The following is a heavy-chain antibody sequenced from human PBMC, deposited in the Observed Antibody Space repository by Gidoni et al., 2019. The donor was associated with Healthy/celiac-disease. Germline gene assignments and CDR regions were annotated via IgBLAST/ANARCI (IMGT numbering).Heavy chain of an antibody. J-gene: IGHJ3*02. CDR2: IYYSGST. CDR1: CGSLRSGGYY. D-gene: IGHD2-21*01. V-gene: IGHV4-31*03. CDR3: ARAAYCGGDCYSQFAFDI. Sequence: QVQLQESGPGLVKPSQTLSLTCTVSCGSLRSGGYYWSWIRQHPGKGLEWIGYIYYSGSTYYNPSLKSRVTISVDTSKNQFSLKLSSVTAADTAVYYCARAAYCGGDCYSQFAFDIWGQGTMVTVSS.